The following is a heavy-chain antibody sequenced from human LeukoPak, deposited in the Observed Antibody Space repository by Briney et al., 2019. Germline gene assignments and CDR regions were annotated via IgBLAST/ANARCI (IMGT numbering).Heavy chain of an antibody. CDR2: ITTISHYI. CDR3: ARSGGPGTYHQLRYNWFDP. CDR1: GFTLSDYH. J-gene: IGHJ5*02. V-gene: IGHV3-21*01. Sequence: GGSLRLSCAASGFTLSDYHMNWVRQAPGKGLEWLSSITTISHYIYYAGPVRGRFTISRDNAKNSLYLQMNSLRGEDTAVYYCARSGGPGTYHQLRYNWFDPWGQGTLVTVSS. D-gene: IGHD3-10*01.